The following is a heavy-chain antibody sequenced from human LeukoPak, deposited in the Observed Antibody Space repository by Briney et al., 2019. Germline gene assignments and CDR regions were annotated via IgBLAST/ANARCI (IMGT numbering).Heavy chain of an antibody. Sequence: SGRSLRLSCAASGFTFDDYAMHWVRQAPGKGLEWVSSINWNSGSIGYADSVKGRFTISRDNAKNSLYLQMNSLRPEDTALYSCVKARGSSWAEYLQHWGQGTLVTVSS. CDR1: GFTFDDYA. CDR3: VKARGSSWAEYLQH. CDR2: INWNSGSI. J-gene: IGHJ1*01. D-gene: IGHD6-13*01. V-gene: IGHV3-9*01.